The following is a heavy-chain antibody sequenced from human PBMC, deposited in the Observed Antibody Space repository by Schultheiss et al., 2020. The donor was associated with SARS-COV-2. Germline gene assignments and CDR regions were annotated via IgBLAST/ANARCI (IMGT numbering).Heavy chain of an antibody. CDR3: ARAGDSRMGGAFDI. V-gene: IGHV3-30*04. J-gene: IGHJ3*02. CDR2: ISYDGTNK. Sequence: GGSLRLSCAASGFTFSAYALHWVRQSPGKGLEWLAVISYDGTNKYYTDSVKGRFTISRDNAKNSLYLQMNSLRAEDTAVYYCARAGDSRMGGAFDIWGQGTMVTVSS. D-gene: IGHD3-22*01. CDR1: GFTFSAYA.